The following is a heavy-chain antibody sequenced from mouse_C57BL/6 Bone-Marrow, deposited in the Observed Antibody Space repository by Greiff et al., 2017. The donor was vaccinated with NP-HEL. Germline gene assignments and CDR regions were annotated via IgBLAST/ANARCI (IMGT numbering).Heavy chain of an antibody. D-gene: IGHD2-1*01. CDR2: IYPRSGNT. CDR3: AREGNYQYYYAMDY. J-gene: IGHJ4*01. V-gene: IGHV1-81*01. CDR1: GYTFTSYG. Sequence: QVQLQQSGAELARPGASVKLSCKASGYTFTSYGISWVKQRPGQGLEWIGEIYPRSGNTYYNEKFKGKATLTADKSSSTAYMELRSLTSEDSAVYFCAREGNYQYYYAMDYWGQGTSVTVSS.